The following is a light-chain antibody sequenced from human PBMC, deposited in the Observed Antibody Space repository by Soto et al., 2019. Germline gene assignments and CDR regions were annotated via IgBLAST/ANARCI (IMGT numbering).Light chain of an antibody. CDR1: SSNIGAGYD. CDR3: QSYDSSLSWV. Sequence: QPVLTQPPSVSGAPGLRVTISCTGSSSNIGAGYDVHWYQQLPGTAPKLLIYGNSNRPSGVPDRFSGSKSGTSASLAITGLQAEDEADYYCQSYDSSLSWVFGGGTKVTVL. V-gene: IGLV1-40*01. CDR2: GNS. J-gene: IGLJ3*02.